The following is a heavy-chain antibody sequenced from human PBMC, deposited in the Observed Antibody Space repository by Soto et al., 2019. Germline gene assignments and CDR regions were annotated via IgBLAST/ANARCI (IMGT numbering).Heavy chain of an antibody. Sequence: GGSLRLSCTVSGFALNNYGINWVRQAPGKGLEWVSSISKSDYTYYSDSVKGRFTISRDNAKNSVSLQMNTLRVEDTAVYYCAREDSIIIPAVSDFWGQGTLVTSPQ. J-gene: IGHJ4*02. CDR3: AREDSIIIPAVSDF. CDR1: GFALNNYG. V-gene: IGHV3-21*01. D-gene: IGHD2-2*01. CDR2: ISKSDYT.